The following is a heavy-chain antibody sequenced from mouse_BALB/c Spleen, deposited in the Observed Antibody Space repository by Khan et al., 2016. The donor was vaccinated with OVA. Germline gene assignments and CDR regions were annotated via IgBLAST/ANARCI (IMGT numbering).Heavy chain of an antibody. CDR1: GYIFTNHG. CDR2: INTYSGEP. V-gene: IGHV9-3-1*01. D-gene: IGHD2-14*01. J-gene: IGHJ4*01. CDR3: ARVGYSGTIDY. Sequence: QIQLVQSGPELKKPGETVKISCKASGYIFTNHGMNWVKQAPGKGLKWMGWINTYSGEPTYVDDFKGRFAFSLETSARTAYLQINNLKNEATATYFCARVGYSGTIDYWGQGTSVTVAS.